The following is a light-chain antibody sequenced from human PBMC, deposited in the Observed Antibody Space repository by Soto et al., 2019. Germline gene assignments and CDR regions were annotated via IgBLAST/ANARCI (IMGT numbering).Light chain of an antibody. J-gene: IGLJ2*01. Sequence: QSALTQPRSVSGSPGQSVTISCTGTSSDVDDYNFVSWYQQHPGTAPKLMIYDVTKRPSGVPGRFSGSRSGNTASLTISGLQIEDEAHYYCCSYAGGYFFAVIFGGGTQLTVL. CDR1: SSDVDDYNF. V-gene: IGLV2-11*01. CDR2: DVT. CDR3: CSYAGGYFFAVI.